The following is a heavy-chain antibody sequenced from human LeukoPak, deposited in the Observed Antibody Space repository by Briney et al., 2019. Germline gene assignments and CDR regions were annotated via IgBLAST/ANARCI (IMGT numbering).Heavy chain of an antibody. CDR2: INHSGST. CDR3: AGGGDSGGYYYPMFDY. D-gene: IGHD3-22*01. Sequence: SETLSLTCTVSGGSISSSSYYWGWIRQPPGKGLEWIGEINHSGSTNYNPSLKSRVTISVDTSKNQFSLKLNSVTAADTAVYYCAGGGDSGGYYYPMFDYWGQGTLVTVSS. J-gene: IGHJ4*02. V-gene: IGHV4-39*07. CDR1: GGSISSSSYY.